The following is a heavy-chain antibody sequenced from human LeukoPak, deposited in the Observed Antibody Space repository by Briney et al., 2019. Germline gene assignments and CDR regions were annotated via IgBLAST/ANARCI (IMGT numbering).Heavy chain of an antibody. D-gene: IGHD6-19*01. J-gene: IGHJ4*02. CDR2: IRSKVDVGTT. V-gene: IGHV3-49*04. CDR1: GFTFGDYA. Sequence: PLRSPRLSCTASGFTFGDYAMSCVRQAPGKGLEWVGFIRSKVDVGTTEYAASVKGRFTISRDDSKSIAYLQMNSLKTEDTAVYYCTRHSSAWAFDYWGQGTLVTVSS. CDR3: TRHSSAWAFDY.